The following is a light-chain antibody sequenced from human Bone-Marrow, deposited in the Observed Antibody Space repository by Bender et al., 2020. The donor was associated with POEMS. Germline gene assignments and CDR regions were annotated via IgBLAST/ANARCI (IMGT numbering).Light chain of an antibody. Sequence: QSVLTQPPSVSAAPGQKVTISCSGSSSNIGNNYVSWYQQLPGTAPKLIIYENNKRPSGIPDRFSGSKSGTSASLAITGLQTGDEADYYCAAWDHSLSTWFGGGTKLTVL. CDR3: AAWDHSLSTW. V-gene: IGLV1-51*02. J-gene: IGLJ3*02. CDR2: ENN. CDR1: SSNIGNNY.